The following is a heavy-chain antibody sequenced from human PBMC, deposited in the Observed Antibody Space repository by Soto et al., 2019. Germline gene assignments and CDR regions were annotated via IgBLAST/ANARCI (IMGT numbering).Heavy chain of an antibody. CDR3: ARDHYYDSSGYYNCWYFDL. Sequence: QAQLVESGGGVVQSGGSLRLSCAASGFTFSSYAMHWVRQAPGKGLEWVAVISYDASYKYYADSVKGRFTISRDYSKNTLYLQMNSLRAEDTALYYCARDHYYDSSGYYNCWYFDLWGRGTLVTVSS. CDR2: ISYDASYK. CDR1: GFTFSSYA. J-gene: IGHJ2*01. D-gene: IGHD3-22*01. V-gene: IGHV3-30-3*01.